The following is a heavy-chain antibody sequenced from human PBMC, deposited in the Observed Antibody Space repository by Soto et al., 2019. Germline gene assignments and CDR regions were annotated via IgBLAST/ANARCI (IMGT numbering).Heavy chain of an antibody. CDR1: GYTSTVYY. D-gene: IGHD1-26*01. CDR3: ARDLAKGGGSAGFDY. J-gene: IGHJ4*02. Sequence: ASVKVSCKASGYTSTVYYMHWVRQAPGQGLEWMGWINPKSGGTMYPQKFQGRVTMTWDTSISTAYMALTRLRSEDTAVYYCARDLAKGGGSAGFDYWGQGTLVTVSS. V-gene: IGHV1-2*02. CDR2: INPKSGGT.